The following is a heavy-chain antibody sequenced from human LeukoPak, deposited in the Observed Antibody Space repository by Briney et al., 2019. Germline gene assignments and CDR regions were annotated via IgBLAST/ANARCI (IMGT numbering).Heavy chain of an antibody. V-gene: IGHV1-2*06. CDR3: AREEVRYSSGWSPYY. CDR1: GYTFTGYY. D-gene: IGHD6-19*01. J-gene: IGHJ4*02. Sequence: GASVKVSCKASGYTFTGYYMHWVRQAPGQGLEWMGLINPNSGGTNYEQKFQGRVTMTRDTSISTAYMELSRLRSDDTAVYYCAREEVRYSSGWSPYYWGQGTLVTVSS. CDR2: INPNSGGT.